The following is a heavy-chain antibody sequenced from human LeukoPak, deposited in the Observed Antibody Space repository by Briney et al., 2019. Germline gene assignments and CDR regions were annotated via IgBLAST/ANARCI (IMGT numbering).Heavy chain of an antibody. D-gene: IGHD2-15*01. J-gene: IGHJ4*02. Sequence: GGSLRLSCAASGVTLSSYAMSWARQAPGKGLEWVSGISSSGSGGNTYYADSVKGRFTISRDNSKNTLYLQMNSLRPEDTAVYYCARDESYCSGDSRYSTDYFDYWGQGTLVTVSS. CDR3: ARDESYCSGDSRYSTDYFDY. V-gene: IGHV3-23*01. CDR2: ISSSGSGGNT. CDR1: GVTLSSYA.